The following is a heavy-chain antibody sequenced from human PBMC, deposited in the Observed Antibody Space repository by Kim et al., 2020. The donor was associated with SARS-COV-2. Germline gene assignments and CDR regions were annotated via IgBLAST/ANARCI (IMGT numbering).Heavy chain of an antibody. J-gene: IGHJ4*02. V-gene: IGHV4-34*01. CDR1: GGSFSGYY. D-gene: IGHD4-17*01. CDR3: ASDYGDLYN. Sequence: SETLSLTCAVYGGSFSGYYWSWIRQPPGKWLEWIGEINHSGSTNYNPSLKSRVTISVDTSKNQFSLKLSSVTAADTAVYYCASDYGDLYNWGQGTLVTVS. CDR2: INHSGST.